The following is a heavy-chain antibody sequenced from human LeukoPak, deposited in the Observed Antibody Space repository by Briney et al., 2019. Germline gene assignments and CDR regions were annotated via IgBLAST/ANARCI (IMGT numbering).Heavy chain of an antibody. CDR1: GFTVTSNY. CDR2: IYTGGST. CDR3: AKSPGYSSSFDY. J-gene: IGHJ4*02. V-gene: IGHV3-66*01. D-gene: IGHD6-13*01. Sequence: GGSLRLSRAGSGFTVTSNYMSWVRQAPGKGLEWVSVIYTGGSTYYADSVKGRFTISRDNSKNTVYLQMNSLRAEDTAVYYCAKSPGYSSSFDYWGQGTLVSVSS.